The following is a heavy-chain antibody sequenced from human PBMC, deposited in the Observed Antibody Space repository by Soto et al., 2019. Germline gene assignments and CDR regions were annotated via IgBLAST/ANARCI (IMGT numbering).Heavy chain of an antibody. CDR2: IIGGSGDT. CDR1: GFTFRSYT. CDR3: ATDKEPDGAWDIDY. Sequence: EVQLLESGGDLVQPGGSLRLSCAASGFTFRSYTMSWVRQAPGKGLEWVSSIIGGSGDTFSADSVTGRFTISRDISKSTLYLQMNGLRVEDTAIYYCATDKEPDGAWDIDYWGHGTLVTVSS. D-gene: IGHD4-17*01. J-gene: IGHJ4*01. V-gene: IGHV3-23*01.